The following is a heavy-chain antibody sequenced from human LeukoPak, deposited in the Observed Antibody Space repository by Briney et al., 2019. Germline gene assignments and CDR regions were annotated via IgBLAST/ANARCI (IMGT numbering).Heavy chain of an antibody. J-gene: IGHJ4*02. CDR3: ARGRDYDFWSGYFDY. D-gene: IGHD3-3*01. V-gene: IGHV3-9*01. CDR1: GFTFDDYA. CDR2: ISWNSGSI. Sequence: PGGSLRLSCAASGFTFDDYAMHWVRQVPGKGLEWVSGISWNSGSIGYAASVKGRFTISRDNAKNSLYLQMNSLRAEDTALYYCARGRDYDFWSGYFDYWGQGTLVTVSS.